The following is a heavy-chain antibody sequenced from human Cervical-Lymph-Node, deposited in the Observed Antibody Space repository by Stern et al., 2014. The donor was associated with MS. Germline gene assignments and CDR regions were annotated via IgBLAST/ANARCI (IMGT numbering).Heavy chain of an antibody. J-gene: IGHJ4*02. CDR1: GFSFNRYG. Sequence: VQLVESGGGVVQPGRSLRLSCAASGFSFNRYGMHWVRQAPGKGMEWVAVLSHDGNNKYYADSVKGRFTISRDNSKNTLYLQMNSLRAEDTAVYFCAKDRWEWELPYYLDYWGQGTLVTVSS. CDR2: LSHDGNNK. CDR3: AKDRWEWELPYYLDY. D-gene: IGHD1-26*01. V-gene: IGHV3-30*18.